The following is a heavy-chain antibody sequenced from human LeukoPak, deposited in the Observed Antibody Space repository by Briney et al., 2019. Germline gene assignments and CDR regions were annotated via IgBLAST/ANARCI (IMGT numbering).Heavy chain of an antibody. CDR2: ISAYNGNT. CDR1: GYTFTSYG. Sequence: GASVKVSCKASGYTFTSYGISWVRQAPGQGLEWMGWISAYNGNTNYAQKLQGRVTMTTDTSTSTAYMELRSLRSDDTAVYYCARGDSSGWSNWGGIDYWGQGTLVTVSS. J-gene: IGHJ4*02. V-gene: IGHV1-18*01. CDR3: ARGDSSGWSNWGGIDY. D-gene: IGHD6-19*01.